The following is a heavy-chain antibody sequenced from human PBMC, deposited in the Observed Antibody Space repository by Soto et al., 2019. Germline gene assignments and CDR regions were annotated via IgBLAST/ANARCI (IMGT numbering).Heavy chain of an antibody. Sequence: QVQLQESGPGLVKPSQTLSLTCTVSGGSISSGGYYWSWIRQHPGKGLEWIGYIYYRGSTYYNPSIKSRVTISVDTSKNQFSLKLSSVTAADTAVYYCARGVMITFGGVIVPFGDAFDIWGQGTMVTVSS. D-gene: IGHD3-16*02. CDR1: GGSISSGGYY. CDR3: ARGVMITFGGVIVPFGDAFDI. J-gene: IGHJ3*02. V-gene: IGHV4-31*03. CDR2: IYYRGST.